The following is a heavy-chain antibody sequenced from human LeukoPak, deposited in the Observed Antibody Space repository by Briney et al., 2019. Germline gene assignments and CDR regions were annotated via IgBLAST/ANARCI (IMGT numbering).Heavy chain of an antibody. J-gene: IGHJ5*02. D-gene: IGHD2-2*01. V-gene: IGHV3-23*01. CDR3: ARADCSSSTCYLRRSWFDP. CDR1: GFTFSSYA. CDR2: ISGSGGST. Sequence: GGSLRLSCAASGFTFSSYAMSWVRQAPGKGLEWVSAISGSGGSTYYADSVKGRFTISRDNAKNSLYLEMNSLRAEDTAVYYCARADCSSSTCYLRRSWFDPWGQGTLVTVSS.